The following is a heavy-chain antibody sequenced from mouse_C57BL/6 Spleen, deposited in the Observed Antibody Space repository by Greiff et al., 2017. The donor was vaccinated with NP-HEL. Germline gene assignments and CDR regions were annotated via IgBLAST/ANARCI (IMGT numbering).Heavy chain of an antibody. J-gene: IGHJ2*01. V-gene: IGHV1-61*01. CDR2: IYPSDSET. Sequence: VQLQQPGAELVRPGSSVKLSCKASGYTFTSYWMDWVKQRPGQGLEWIGNIYPSDSETHYNQKFKDKATLTVDKSSSTAYMQLSSLTSEDSAVYYCARGVTGYFDYWGQGTTLTVSS. CDR3: ARGVTGYFDY. CDR1: GYTFTSYW. D-gene: IGHD2-1*01.